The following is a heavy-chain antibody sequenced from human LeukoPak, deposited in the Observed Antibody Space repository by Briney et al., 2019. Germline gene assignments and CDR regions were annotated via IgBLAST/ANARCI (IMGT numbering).Heavy chain of an antibody. J-gene: IGHJ6*02. Sequence: GGCLRLSCAASGLTVSGNSLTWVRQAPGKGLEWVSVIYTVSSTYYADSVKGRFAISRDNSKNTLYLQMNSLRAEDTAVYYCARARSSYYYAMDVWGQGTTVTVSS. V-gene: IGHV3-53*01. CDR1: GLTVSGNS. CDR2: IYTVSST. CDR3: ARARSSYYYAMDV.